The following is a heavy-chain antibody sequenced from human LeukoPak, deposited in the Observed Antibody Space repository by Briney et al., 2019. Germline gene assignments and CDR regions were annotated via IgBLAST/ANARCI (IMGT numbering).Heavy chain of an antibody. CDR1: GFTFSSYA. J-gene: IGHJ3*02. CDR3: AKPLYGDYAPLDAFDI. CDR2: ISGSGGST. D-gene: IGHD4-17*01. Sequence: GGSLRLSCAASGFTFSSYAMSWVRQAPGKGLEWVSAISGSGGSTYYADSVKGRSTISRDNSKNTLYLQMNSLRAEDTAVYYCAKPLYGDYAPLDAFDIWGQGTMVTVSS. V-gene: IGHV3-23*01.